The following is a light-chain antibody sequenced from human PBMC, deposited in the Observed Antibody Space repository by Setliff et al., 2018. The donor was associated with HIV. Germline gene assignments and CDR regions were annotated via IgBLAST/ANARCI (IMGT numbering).Light chain of an antibody. Sequence: QSVLTQPDSVSGSPGQSLTISCTGTTRNVGGGHGYVSWYQQHAGKAPKLLIFEVTKRPSGVSSRFSGSKSGSTASLTISGLQAEDEADYYCCSYTSSIFYVFGTGTKVTVL. CDR2: EVT. V-gene: IGLV2-14*03. CDR1: TRNVGGGHGY. CDR3: CSYTSSIFYV. J-gene: IGLJ1*01.